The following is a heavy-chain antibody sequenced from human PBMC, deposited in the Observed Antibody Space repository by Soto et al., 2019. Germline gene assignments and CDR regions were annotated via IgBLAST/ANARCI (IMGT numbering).Heavy chain of an antibody. CDR3: AKNGRAAAMYNWFDP. CDR1: GFTFSSYA. CDR2: ISGSGGTT. J-gene: IGHJ5*02. V-gene: IGHV3-23*01. D-gene: IGHD6-13*01. Sequence: EVQLLESGGGLVQPGGSLRLSCTGSGFTFSSYAMNWVRQAPGKGLECVSTISGSGGTTYYADSVKGRFTISRDNSKNTRYLQMSRLRAEDTAVYYCAKNGRAAAMYNWFDPWGQGTLVTVSS.